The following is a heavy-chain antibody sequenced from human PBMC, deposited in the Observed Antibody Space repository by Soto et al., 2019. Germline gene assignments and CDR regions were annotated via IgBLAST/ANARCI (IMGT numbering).Heavy chain of an antibody. CDR1: GGTFSSYA. D-gene: IGHD2-21*02. Sequence: VQLVQSGAEVKKPGSSVKVSCKASGGTFSSYAISWVRQAPGQGHEWMGGIIPIFGTANYAQKFQGRVTITADESTSTAYMELSSLRSEDTAVYYCARAYCGGDCYSDYYYYGMDVWGQGTTVTVSS. CDR2: IIPIFGTA. CDR3: ARAYCGGDCYSDYYYYGMDV. V-gene: IGHV1-69*12. J-gene: IGHJ6*02.